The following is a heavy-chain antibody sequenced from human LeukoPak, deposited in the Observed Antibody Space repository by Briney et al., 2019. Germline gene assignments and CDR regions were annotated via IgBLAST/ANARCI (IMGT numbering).Heavy chain of an antibody. D-gene: IGHD1-26*01. CDR2: IRSKANSYAT. Sequence: GGSLRLSCAASGFTFSGSAMHWVRQAAGKGLEWVGRIRSKANSYATAYAASVKGRFTISRDDSENTAYLQMNSLKTADTAVYYCASGLGGSYYYYYMDVWGKGTTVTVSS. J-gene: IGHJ6*03. CDR3: ASGLGGSYYYYYMDV. V-gene: IGHV3-73*01. CDR1: GFTFSGSA.